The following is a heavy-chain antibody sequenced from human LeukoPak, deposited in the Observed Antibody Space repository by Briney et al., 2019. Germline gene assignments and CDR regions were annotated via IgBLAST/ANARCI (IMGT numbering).Heavy chain of an antibody. Sequence: SETLSLTCAVYGGSFSGYYWSWIRQPPGKGLEWIGEINHSGSTNYNPSLKSRVTISVDTSKNQFSLKLSSVTAADTAVYYCARVRPRITMVRGVLTSAPGYWGQGTLVTVSS. CDR2: INHSGST. D-gene: IGHD3-10*01. CDR1: GGSFSGYY. V-gene: IGHV4-34*01. CDR3: ARVRPRITMVRGVLTSAPGY. J-gene: IGHJ4*02.